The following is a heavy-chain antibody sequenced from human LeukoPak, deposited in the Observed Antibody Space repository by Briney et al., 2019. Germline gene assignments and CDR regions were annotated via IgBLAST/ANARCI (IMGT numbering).Heavy chain of an antibody. D-gene: IGHD4/OR15-4a*01. CDR3: AKGGSNFRGLNWFDP. J-gene: IGHJ5*02. V-gene: IGHV3-23*01. CDR1: GFTFSSYA. CDR2: ISGSGGST. Sequence: GGSLRLSCAASGFTFSSYAMSWVRQAPGKGLEWVSAISGSGGSTYYADSVKGRFTISRDNSKNTLYLQMNSLRAEDTAVYYCAKGGSNFRGLNWFDPWGQGTLVTVSS.